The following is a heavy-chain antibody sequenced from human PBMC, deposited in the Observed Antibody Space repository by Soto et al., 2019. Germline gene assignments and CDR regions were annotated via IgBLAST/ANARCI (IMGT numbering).Heavy chain of an antibody. CDR1: GGSISSYY. Sequence: PSETLSLTCTVSGGSISSYYWSWIRQPPGKGLEWIGYIYYSGSTNYNPSLKSRVTISVDTSKNQFSLKLSSVTAADTAVYYCAIHSSGYVTFDYWGQGTLVTVSS. V-gene: IGHV4-59*08. CDR2: IYYSGST. J-gene: IGHJ4*02. CDR3: AIHSSGYVTFDY. D-gene: IGHD3-22*01.